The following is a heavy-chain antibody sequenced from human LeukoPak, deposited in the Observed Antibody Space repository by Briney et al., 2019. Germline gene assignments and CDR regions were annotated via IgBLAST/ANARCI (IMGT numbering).Heavy chain of an antibody. V-gene: IGHV1-24*01. CDR1: GYTLTELS. J-gene: IGHJ4*02. CDR2: FDPEDGET. Sequence: ASVKVSCKVSGYTLTELSMHWVRQAPGKGLEWMGGFDPEDGETIYAQKFQGRVTMTEDTSTDTVYMELSSLRSEDTAVYYCATAPKYYDSSGYYTLDYWGQGTLVTVSS. D-gene: IGHD3-22*01. CDR3: ATAPKYYDSSGYYTLDY.